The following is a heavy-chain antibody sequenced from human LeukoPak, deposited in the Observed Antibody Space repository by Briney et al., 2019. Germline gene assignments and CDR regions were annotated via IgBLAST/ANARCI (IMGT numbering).Heavy chain of an antibody. V-gene: IGHV3-7*01. Sequence: GGSLRLSCAASGFAFGDFWMSWVRQTPGKGLESVANIKQDESAKEYVDSVKGRFTISRDNAKNSLYLQMNNLREDDTGVYYCARERREGLWFGELFRYQYCGLDVWGQGTTVIASS. CDR2: IKQDESAK. CDR1: GFAFGDFW. J-gene: IGHJ6*02. CDR3: ARERREGLWFGELFRYQYCGLDV. D-gene: IGHD3-10*01.